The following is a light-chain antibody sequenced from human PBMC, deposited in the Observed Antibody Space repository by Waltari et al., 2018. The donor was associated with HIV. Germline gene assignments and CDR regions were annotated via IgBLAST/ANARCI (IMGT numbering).Light chain of an antibody. J-gene: IGLJ2*01. CDR3: CSYTGTYTFV. CDR2: EVS. Sequence: QSALTQPASVSGSPGQSITISCTGTSSDVGGYNYVSWYQQHPGKAPKLMIYEVSNRPSGVPDRFSGSKSGNTASLTISGLQAEDEADYYCCSYTGTYTFVFGGGTKLTVL. CDR1: SSDVGGYNY. V-gene: IGLV2-14*01.